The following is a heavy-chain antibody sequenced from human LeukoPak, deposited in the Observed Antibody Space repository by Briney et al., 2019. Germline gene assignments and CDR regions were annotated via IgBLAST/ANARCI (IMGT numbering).Heavy chain of an antibody. Sequence: SETLSLTCTVSGGSISGYYWSWIRQPPGKGLEWIGEINHSGSTNYNPSLKSRVTISVDTSKNQFSLKLSSVTAADTAVYYCARVYNWQYYYYYGMDVWGQGTTVTVSS. J-gene: IGHJ6*02. D-gene: IGHD1-20*01. CDR2: INHSGST. V-gene: IGHV4-34*01. CDR1: GGSISGYY. CDR3: ARVYNWQYYYYYGMDV.